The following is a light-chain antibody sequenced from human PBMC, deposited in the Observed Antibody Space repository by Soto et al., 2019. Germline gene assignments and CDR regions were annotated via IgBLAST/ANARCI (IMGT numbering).Light chain of an antibody. J-gene: IGKJ5*01. Sequence: EIVMTQSPTTLSVSPGERATLSCRASQSVSTNLAWYRQKPGQVPSLLIYGASTRASGIPARFSGSGSGTEFTLTIGSLQSEDFAVYYCQQYSSSPSFGQGTRLEIK. V-gene: IGKV3-15*01. CDR1: QSVSTN. CDR3: QQYSSSPS. CDR2: GAS.